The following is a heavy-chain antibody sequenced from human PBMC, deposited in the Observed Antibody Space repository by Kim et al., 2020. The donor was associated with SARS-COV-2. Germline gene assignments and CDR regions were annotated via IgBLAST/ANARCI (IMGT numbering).Heavy chain of an antibody. CDR1: GYSFTSYW. J-gene: IGHJ6*02. D-gene: IGHD3-9*01. CDR3: ARFLSEKVLRYFDWLSDYYYYGMDV. CDR2: IYSGDSDT. Sequence: GESLKISCKGSGYSFTSYWIGWVRQMPGKGLEWMGIIYSGDSDTRYSPSFQGQVTISAGKSISTAYLQWSSLKASDTAMNYCARFLSEKVLRYFDWLSDYYYYGMDVWGQGTTVTVSS. V-gene: IGHV5-51*01.